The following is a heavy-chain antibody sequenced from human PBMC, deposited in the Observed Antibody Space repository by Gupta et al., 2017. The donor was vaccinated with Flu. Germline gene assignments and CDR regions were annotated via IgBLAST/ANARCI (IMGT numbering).Heavy chain of an antibody. CDR2: IGQDGAEE. CDR3: VRDQWRGSCSGGTCYG. V-gene: IGHV3-7*01. D-gene: IGHD2-15*01. J-gene: IGHJ4*02. CDR1: GFKFRNYW. Sequence: EVQLVESGGGLVQPGGSLRLSCAASGFKFRNYWMSWVRQAPGKGLEWVANIGQDGAEENYVDSVKGRFTIPRDNAKNSVHLQMNSLRAEDTAVYYCVRDQWRGSCSGGTCYGWGQGTLVTVSS.